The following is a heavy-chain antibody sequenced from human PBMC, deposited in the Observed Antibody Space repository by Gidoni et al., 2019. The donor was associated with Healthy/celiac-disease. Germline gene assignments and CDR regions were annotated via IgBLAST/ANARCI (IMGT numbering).Heavy chain of an antibody. Sequence: QVQLVESGGGVVQPGRSLSLSCAASGFTFSSYGMHWVRQAPGKGLEWVAVIWYDGSNKYYADSVKGRFTISRDNSKNTLYLQMNSLRAEDTAVYYCATDSNDYGDYEVDYWGQGTLVTVSS. CDR3: ATDSNDYGDYEVDY. CDR2: IWYDGSNK. D-gene: IGHD4-17*01. CDR1: GFTFSSYG. V-gene: IGHV3-33*01. J-gene: IGHJ4*02.